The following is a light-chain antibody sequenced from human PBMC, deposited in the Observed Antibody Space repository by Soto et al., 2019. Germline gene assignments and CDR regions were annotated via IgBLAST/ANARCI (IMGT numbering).Light chain of an antibody. J-gene: IGKJ1*01. CDR1: HHIATY. CDR3: QQSSTIPRT. CDR2: AAS. Sequence: DIQMTQSPSALSASVGDRVTISCRSSHHIATYLNWYQHKPGKAPKLLVYAASTLQGGVPSRFSGSGSGTDFRLTISSLQPDDFATYYCQQSSTIPRTFGQGTKVDLK. V-gene: IGKV1-39*01.